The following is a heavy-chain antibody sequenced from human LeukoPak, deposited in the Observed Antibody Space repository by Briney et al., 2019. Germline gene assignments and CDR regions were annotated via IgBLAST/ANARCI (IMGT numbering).Heavy chain of an antibody. J-gene: IGHJ3*02. CDR1: GYTFTSYD. Sequence: ASVKVSCKASGYTFTSYDINWVRQATGQGPEWMGWMNPNSGNTGYAQKFQGRVTMTRNTSISTAYMELSSLRSEDTAVYYCAREWELRPQGAFDIWGQGTMVTVSS. D-gene: IGHD1-26*01. CDR2: MNPNSGNT. CDR3: AREWELRPQGAFDI. V-gene: IGHV1-8*01.